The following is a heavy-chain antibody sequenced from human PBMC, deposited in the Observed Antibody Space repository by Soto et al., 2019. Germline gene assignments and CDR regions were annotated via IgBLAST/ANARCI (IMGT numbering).Heavy chain of an antibody. Sequence: GASVTVSCKASGYTFTTYAIHWVRQAPGQSLEWMGWINTDNGNTYYSQKMQARVTITRDTSASTAYMELSRLRSEDTAVYYCARSRVREGYYFDYWGQGALVTVSS. CDR3: ARSRVREGYYFDY. CDR1: GYTFTTYA. J-gene: IGHJ4*02. D-gene: IGHD1-26*01. CDR2: INTDNGNT. V-gene: IGHV1-3*04.